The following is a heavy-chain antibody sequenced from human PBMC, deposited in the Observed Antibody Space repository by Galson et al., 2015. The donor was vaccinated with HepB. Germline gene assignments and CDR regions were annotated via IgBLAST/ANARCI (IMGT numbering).Heavy chain of an antibody. Sequence: SLRLSCAASGFTFSSYGMHWVRQAPGKGLEWVAVISYDGSNKYYADSVKGRFTISRDNSKNTLYLQMNSLRAEDTAVYYCARGVGAWYRGSVYGMDVWGQGTTVTVSS. V-gene: IGHV3-30*03. D-gene: IGHD3-16*01. CDR3: ARGVGAWYRGSVYGMDV. CDR1: GFTFSSYG. J-gene: IGHJ6*02. CDR2: ISYDGSNK.